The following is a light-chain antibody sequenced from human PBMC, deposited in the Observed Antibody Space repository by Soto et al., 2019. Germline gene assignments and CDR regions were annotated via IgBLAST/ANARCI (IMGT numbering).Light chain of an antibody. CDR2: EVS. CDR1: NSDVGAYNY. J-gene: IGLJ2*01. CDR3: GTNTGSSTLL. Sequence: QPVLTQPASVSGSPGQSITISCTGTNSDVGAYNYVSWYQQYPGKAPKLMIYEVSNRPSGVSNRFSGSKSGNTASLTISGLQAEDEADYYCGTNTGSSTLLFGGGTKLTVL. V-gene: IGLV2-14*01.